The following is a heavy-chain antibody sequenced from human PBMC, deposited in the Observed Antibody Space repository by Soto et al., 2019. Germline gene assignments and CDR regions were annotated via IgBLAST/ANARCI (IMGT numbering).Heavy chain of an antibody. CDR3: AKAFGDILTGYYNVSYYYYMDV. V-gene: IGHV3-23*01. Sequence: PGGAPRLSCAAPAFSFYSPAISWVPPAPRGGVGGGSAISGSGGSTYYADSVKGRFTISRDNSKNKLFLQMNSLRVEDTAVYYCAKAFGDILTGYYNVSYYYYMDVWGKGTKVTVSS. J-gene: IGHJ6*03. CDR2: ISGSGGST. CDR1: AFSFYSPA. D-gene: IGHD3-9*01.